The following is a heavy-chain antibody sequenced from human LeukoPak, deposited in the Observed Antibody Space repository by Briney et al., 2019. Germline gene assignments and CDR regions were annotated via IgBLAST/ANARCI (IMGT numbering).Heavy chain of an antibody. D-gene: IGHD2-2*01. CDR3: ARDPVGPGKIVEVPAAFRVKDDY. CDR1: GFTFNTYW. CDR2: IKQDGSGK. V-gene: IGHV3-7*03. Sequence: GGSLRLSCAASGFTFNTYWMSWVRQAPGKGLEWVANIKQDGSGKYYVDSVKGRFTISKDNAKNSLYLQMNSLRAEDTAVYYCARDPVGPGKIVEVPAAFRVKDDYWGQGTLVTVSS. J-gene: IGHJ4*02.